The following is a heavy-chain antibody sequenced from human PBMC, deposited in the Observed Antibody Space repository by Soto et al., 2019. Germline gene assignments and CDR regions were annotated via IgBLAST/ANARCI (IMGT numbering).Heavy chain of an antibody. CDR1: EFAFNNDG. J-gene: IGHJ4*02. V-gene: IGHV3-21*01. D-gene: IGHD2-2*01. Sequence: LXLSFPFSEFAFNNDGINWVRQAPGKGLEWVSSISKSYYTYYSDSVKGRFTISRDNAKNSVSLQMNTLRVEDTDVYYCAREDSIIIPAVSDFWGQGTLVTVYS. CDR3: AREDSIIIPAVSDF. CDR2: ISKSYYT.